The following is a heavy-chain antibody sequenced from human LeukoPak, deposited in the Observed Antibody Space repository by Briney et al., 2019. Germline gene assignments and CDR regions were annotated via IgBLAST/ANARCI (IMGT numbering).Heavy chain of an antibody. V-gene: IGHV3-48*04. CDR3: ARGSLPFDY. CDR1: GFTFSSYS. Sequence: PGGSLRLSCAASGFTFSSYSMNWVRQAPGKGLEWVSYISSSSSTIYYADSVKGRFTISRDNAKNSLYLQMNSLRAEDTAVYYCARGSLPFDYWGQGTLVTVSS. CDR2: ISSSSSTI. D-gene: IGHD2-15*01. J-gene: IGHJ4*02.